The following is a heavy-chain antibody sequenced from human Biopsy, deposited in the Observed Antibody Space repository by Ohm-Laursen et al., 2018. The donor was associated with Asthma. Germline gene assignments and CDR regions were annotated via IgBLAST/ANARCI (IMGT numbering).Heavy chain of an antibody. J-gene: IGHJ4*02. CDR2: ISYDGSSI. Sequence: SLRLSCTASRFTYEMHWVRQAPGKGLEWVAVISYDGSSIYYADSVKGRFTISRDNSKNTLSLQMNSLTAEGTAVYYCAREGVAGTHIEDWGQETLVTVSS. CDR3: AREGVAGTHIED. D-gene: IGHD6-19*01. V-gene: IGHV3-30*19. CDR1: RFTYE.